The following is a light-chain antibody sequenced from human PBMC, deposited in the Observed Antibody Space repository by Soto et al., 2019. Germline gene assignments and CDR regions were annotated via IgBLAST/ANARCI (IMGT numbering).Light chain of an antibody. V-gene: IGKV3-20*01. Sequence: EIVLTQSPGTLSLSPGERATLSCRASQSVTSTFLAWYQQKPGQAPRLLISGASTRAAGVPDRFSGSGSGTDFTLTITRLEPEDFAVYYCQQYGRSTLMYTFGQGTKV. CDR3: QQYGRSTLMYT. CDR1: QSVTSTF. J-gene: IGKJ2*01. CDR2: GAS.